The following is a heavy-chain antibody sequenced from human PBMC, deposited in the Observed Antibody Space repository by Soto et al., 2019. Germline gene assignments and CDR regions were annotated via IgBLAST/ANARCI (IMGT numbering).Heavy chain of an antibody. Sequence: GVSLRLSCAASGFSLRDYYMHWVRQAPGKGLVWVSHINGDGSIIDHADSVKGRFTISRDNAKNTLYLQMDSLKAEDTAVYYCGRGGVIDSCDHWGQGILVTVSS. CDR3: GRGGVIDSCDH. V-gene: IGHV3-74*01. D-gene: IGHD3-10*01. CDR2: INGDGSII. CDR1: GFSLRDYY. J-gene: IGHJ4*02.